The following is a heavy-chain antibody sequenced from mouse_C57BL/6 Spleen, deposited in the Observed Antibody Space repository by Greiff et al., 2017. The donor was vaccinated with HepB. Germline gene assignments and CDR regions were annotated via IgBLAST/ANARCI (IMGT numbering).Heavy chain of an antibody. J-gene: IGHJ4*01. CDR1: GFTFSSYG. Sequence: EVMLVESGGDLVKPGGSLKLSCAASGFTFSSYGMSWVRQTPDKRLEWVATISSGGSYTYYPDSVKGRFTISRDNAKNTLYLQMSSLKSEDTAMYYCARHDPAQKGAMDYWGQGTSVTVSS. V-gene: IGHV5-6*02. D-gene: IGHD3-2*02. CDR2: ISSGGSYT. CDR3: ARHDPAQKGAMDY.